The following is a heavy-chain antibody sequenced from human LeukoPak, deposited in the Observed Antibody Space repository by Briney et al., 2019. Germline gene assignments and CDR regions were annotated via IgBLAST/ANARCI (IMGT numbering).Heavy chain of an antibody. D-gene: IGHD4-23*01. CDR2: ISGSDGRT. J-gene: IGHJ4*02. Sequence: PGGSLRLSCAASGFTFSSYAMSWVPQAPGKGLEWVSAISGSDGRTFYADSVKGRFTISRDNSKNTLYLEMNSLRGEDTAVYYCAKDPRNSGGYWGLGTLVTVSS. V-gene: IGHV3-23*01. CDR3: AKDPRNSGGY. CDR1: GFTFSSYA.